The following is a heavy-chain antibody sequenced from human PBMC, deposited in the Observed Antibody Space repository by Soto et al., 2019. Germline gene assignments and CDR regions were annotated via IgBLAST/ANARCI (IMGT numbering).Heavy chain of an antibody. J-gene: IGHJ4*02. D-gene: IGHD3-9*01. CDR3: ASPRQDYDILTRRLSYFDY. Sequence: QVQLVQSGAEVKKPGSSVKVSCKASGGTFSSYAISWVRQAPGQGLEWMGGIIPIFGTANYAQKFQGRVTITASETTSTAYMDLSSLRSEDTAVYYCASPRQDYDILTRRLSYFDYWGQGTLVTVSS. CDR1: GGTFSSYA. CDR2: IIPIFGTA. V-gene: IGHV1-69*12.